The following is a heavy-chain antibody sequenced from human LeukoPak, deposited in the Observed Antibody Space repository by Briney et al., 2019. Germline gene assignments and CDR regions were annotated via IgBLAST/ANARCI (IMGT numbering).Heavy chain of an antibody. V-gene: IGHV3-48*01. CDR1: GFTFSSYS. CDR2: ISSSSSTI. Sequence: GGSLRLSCAASGFTFSSYSMNWVRQAPGKGLEWVSYISSSSSTIYYADSVKGRFTISRDNSKNTLYLQMNSLRAEDTAVYYCAEDPGHIVVVTAMSTWGQGTLVTVSS. D-gene: IGHD2-21*02. CDR3: AEDPGHIVVVTAMST. J-gene: IGHJ5*02.